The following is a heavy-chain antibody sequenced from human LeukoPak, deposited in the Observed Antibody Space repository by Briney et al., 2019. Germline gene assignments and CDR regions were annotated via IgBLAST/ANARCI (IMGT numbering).Heavy chain of an antibody. D-gene: IGHD6-13*01. J-gene: IGHJ4*02. V-gene: IGHV3-23*01. Sequence: GGSLRLSCAASGFIFASNAMSWVRQAPGKGLEWVSSITGSVASTYYADAVNGRFTISRDISKNTLYLQMNSLRAEDTAVYYCAKAPYSSSWGIDYWGQGTLVTVSS. CDR3: AKAPYSSSWGIDY. CDR2: ITGSVAST. CDR1: GFIFASNA.